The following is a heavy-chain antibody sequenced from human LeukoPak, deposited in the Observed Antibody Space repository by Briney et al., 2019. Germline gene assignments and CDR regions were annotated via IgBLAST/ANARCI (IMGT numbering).Heavy chain of an antibody. V-gene: IGHV1-69*13. CDR3: AREQASLPRLDAFDI. Sequence: GASVKVSCKASGYTFTSYAISWVRQAPGQGLEWMGGIIPIFGTANYAQKFQGRVTITADESTSTAYMELSSLRSEDTAVYYCAREQASLPRLDAFDIWGQGTMVTVSS. J-gene: IGHJ3*02. CDR1: GYTFTSYA. CDR2: IIPIFGTA.